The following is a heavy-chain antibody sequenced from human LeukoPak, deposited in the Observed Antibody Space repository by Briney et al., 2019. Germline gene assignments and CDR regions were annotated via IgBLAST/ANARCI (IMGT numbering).Heavy chain of an antibody. Sequence: SETLSLTCAVYGGSFSGYYWSWIRQPPGKGLEWIGEINHSGSTNYNPSLKSRVTISVDTSKNQFSLKLSSVTAADTAVYHCARPPRHCSSTSCYTGLFDYWGQGTLVTVSS. D-gene: IGHD2-2*02. CDR2: INHSGST. CDR3: ARPPRHCSSTSCYTGLFDY. V-gene: IGHV4-34*01. CDR1: GGSFSGYY. J-gene: IGHJ4*02.